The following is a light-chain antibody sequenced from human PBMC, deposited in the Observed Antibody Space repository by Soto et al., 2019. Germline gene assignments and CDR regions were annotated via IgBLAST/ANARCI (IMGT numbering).Light chain of an antibody. V-gene: IGKV1-5*03. CDR1: QSISSW. CDR3: QQYNSYSIT. CDR2: RES. J-gene: IGKJ5*01. Sequence: IQITQSPSTLSAFVGDRVTITCRASQSISSWLAWYQQKPGKAPKLLIYRESSLESGVPSRFSGSGSGTEFTLTINSLQPDDFATYYCQQYNSYSITLGQGTRLEIK.